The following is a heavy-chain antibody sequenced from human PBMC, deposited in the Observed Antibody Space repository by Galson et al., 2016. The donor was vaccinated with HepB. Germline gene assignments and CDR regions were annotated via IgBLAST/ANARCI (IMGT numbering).Heavy chain of an antibody. CDR3: ARSSGIYHRYPVQH. D-gene: IGHD1-26*01. J-gene: IGHJ1*01. CDR1: GGSVDTYY. Sequence: ETLSLTCAVSGGSVDTYYWGWIRQSPGKTLEYIGHIYKKGSTNYNPSLQGRVSISVDTSKNYVSLKLSSVTAADTAVYFCARSSGIYHRYPVQHWGQGTLVIVSS. V-gene: IGHV4-59*02. CDR2: IYKKGST.